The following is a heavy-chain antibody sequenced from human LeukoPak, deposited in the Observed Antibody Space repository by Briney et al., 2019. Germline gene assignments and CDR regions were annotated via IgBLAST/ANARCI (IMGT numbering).Heavy chain of an antibody. CDR3: ARAAIAAARIYYYMDV. CDR2: ISYDGSNK. D-gene: IGHD6-13*01. Sequence: GGSLRLSCAASGFTFSSYGMHWVRQAPGKGLEWVAVISYDGSNKYYADSVKGRFTISRDNSKNTLYLQMNSLRAEDTAVYYCARAAIAAARIYYYMDVWGKGTTVTVSS. J-gene: IGHJ6*03. CDR1: GFTFSSYG. V-gene: IGHV3-30*03.